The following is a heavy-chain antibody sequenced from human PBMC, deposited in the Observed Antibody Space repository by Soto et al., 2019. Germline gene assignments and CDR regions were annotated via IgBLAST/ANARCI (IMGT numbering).Heavy chain of an antibody. CDR1: GYTFTGYY. CDR3: ARWVGSSWYFDY. D-gene: IGHD6-13*01. J-gene: IGHJ4*02. V-gene: IGHV1-2*02. CDR2: INPNSGGT. Sequence: ASVKVSCKASGYTFTGYYMHWVRQAPGQGLEWMGWINPNSGGTNYAQKFQGRVTMTRDTSISTAYMELSRLRSDGTAVYYCARWVGSSWYFDYWGQGTLVTVSS.